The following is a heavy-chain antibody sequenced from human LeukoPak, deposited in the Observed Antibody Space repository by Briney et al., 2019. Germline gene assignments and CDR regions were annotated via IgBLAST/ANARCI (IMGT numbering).Heavy chain of an antibody. D-gene: IGHD1-14*01. J-gene: IGHJ4*02. Sequence: ASVKVSCKASGYTFTTYGISWMRQAPGQGLEWMGWISTYNGNTNYAQKLQGRVTMTTDISTSTAYMELRSLRSDDTAVYYCARETGAGSSIDYWGQGTLVTVSS. CDR3: ARETGAGSSIDY. CDR2: ISTYNGNT. CDR1: GYTFTTYG. V-gene: IGHV1-18*01.